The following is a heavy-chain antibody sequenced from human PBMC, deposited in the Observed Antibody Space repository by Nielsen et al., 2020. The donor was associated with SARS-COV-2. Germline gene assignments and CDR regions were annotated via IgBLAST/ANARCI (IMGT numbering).Heavy chain of an antibody. CDR2: IYSGGST. CDR3: AKGQWSYYYDSSGYLPLYYYGMDV. J-gene: IGHJ6*02. V-gene: IGHV3-53*05. CDR1: GFTVSSNY. D-gene: IGHD3-22*01. Sequence: ESLKISCAASGFTVSSNYMSWVRQAPGKGLEWVSVIYSGGSTYYADSVKGRFTISRDNSKNTLYLQMNSLRAEDTAVYYCAKGQWSYYYDSSGYLPLYYYGMDVWGQGTTVTVSS.